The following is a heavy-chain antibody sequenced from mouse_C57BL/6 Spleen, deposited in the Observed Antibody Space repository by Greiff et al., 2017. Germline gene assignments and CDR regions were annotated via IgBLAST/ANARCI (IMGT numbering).Heavy chain of an antibody. V-gene: IGHV5-9-1*02. CDR3: TRVDYYGSSPYYCAMDD. CDR1: GFTFSSYA. D-gene: IGHD1-1*01. CDR2: ISSGGDYI. J-gene: IGHJ4*01. Sequence: EVQRVESGEGLVKPGGSLKLSCAASGFTFSSYAMSWVRQTPEKRLEWVAYISSGGDYIYYADTVKGRFTISRDNARNTLYLQMSSLKSEDTAMYYCTRVDYYGSSPYYCAMDDWGQGTSVTVSS.